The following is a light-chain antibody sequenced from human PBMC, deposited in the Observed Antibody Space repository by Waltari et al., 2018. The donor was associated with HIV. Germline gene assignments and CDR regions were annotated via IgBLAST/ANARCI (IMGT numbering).Light chain of an antibody. CDR1: QSVRSY. CDR3: QQRSSWPLT. CDR2: DTS. V-gene: IGKV3-11*01. Sequence: EIVLTQSPATLSLSPGERATLSCSASQSVRSYLAWYQQRPDQAPRLLIYDTSNRATGIPARFSGSGSGTDFTLTISSLEPEDFAVYYCQQRSSWPLTLGQGTNVEFK. J-gene: IGKJ1*01.